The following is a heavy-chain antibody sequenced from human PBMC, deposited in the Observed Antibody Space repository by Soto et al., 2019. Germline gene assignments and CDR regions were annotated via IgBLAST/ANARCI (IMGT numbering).Heavy chain of an antibody. CDR1: GGTFSSYA. CDR2: IIPIFGTA. CDR3: ARDRMLFGVAFYYYYGMDV. D-gene: IGHD3-3*01. V-gene: IGHV1-69*13. Sequence: ASVKVSCKASGGTFSSYAISWVRQAPGQGLEWMGGIIPIFGTANYAQKFQGRVTITADESTSTAYMELSSLRSEDTAVYYCARDRMLFGVAFYYYYGMDVWGQGTTVTVSS. J-gene: IGHJ6*02.